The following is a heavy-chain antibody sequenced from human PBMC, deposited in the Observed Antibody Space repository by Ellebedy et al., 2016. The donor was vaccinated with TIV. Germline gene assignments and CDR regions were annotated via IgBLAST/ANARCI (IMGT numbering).Heavy chain of an antibody. V-gene: IGHV3-15*01. J-gene: IGHJ4*02. Sequence: GESLKISCAASGFTFSNAWMSWVRQAPGKGLEWVGRIKSKTDGGTTDYAAPVKGRFTISRDDSKNTLYLQMNSLKTEDTAVYYCSTTITMIVMVITSSLQISDYWGQGTLVTVSS. CDR1: GFTFSNAW. D-gene: IGHD3-22*01. CDR3: STTITMIVMVITSSLQISDY. CDR2: IKSKTDGGTT.